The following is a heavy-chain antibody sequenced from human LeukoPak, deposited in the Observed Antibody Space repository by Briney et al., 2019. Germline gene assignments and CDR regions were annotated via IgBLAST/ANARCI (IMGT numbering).Heavy chain of an antibody. V-gene: IGHV4-39*07. Sequence: SETLSLTCTVSGGSISSSSYYWGWIRQPPGKGLEWIGSIYYSGSTYYNPSLKSRVTISVDTSKNQFSLKLSSVTAADTAVYYCARGEYSRGWYWSRFVGDNWFDPWGQGTLVTVSS. CDR3: ARGEYSRGWYWSRFVGDNWFDP. D-gene: IGHD6-19*01. CDR1: GGSISSSSYY. J-gene: IGHJ5*02. CDR2: IYYSGST.